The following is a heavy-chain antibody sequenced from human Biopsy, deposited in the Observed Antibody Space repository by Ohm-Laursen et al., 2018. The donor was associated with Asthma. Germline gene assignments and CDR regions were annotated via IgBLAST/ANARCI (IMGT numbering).Heavy chain of an antibody. J-gene: IGHJ6*02. D-gene: IGHD6-19*01. CDR3: ARCQVGYSSGWSLLLKKIYYSGMDV. CDR2: IMTVFGTT. CDR1: GGTFSNFA. Sequence: VKISCKAPGGTFSNFAIGWVRQAPGQGLEWLGGIMTVFGTTNYAQKFQGRVTITADESTSTAYMEVTSLRSEDTAIYYCARCQVGYSSGWSLLLKKIYYSGMDVWGQGTAVTVSS. V-gene: IGHV1-69*13.